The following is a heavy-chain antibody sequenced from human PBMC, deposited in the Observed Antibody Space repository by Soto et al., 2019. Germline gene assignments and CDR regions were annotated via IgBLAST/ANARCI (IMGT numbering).Heavy chain of an antibody. J-gene: IGHJ4*02. CDR2: INHSGST. Sequence: QVQLQQWGAGLLKPSETLSLTCAVYGGSFSGYYWSWIRQPPGKGLEWIGEINHSGSTNYNPSLKSRVTISVDTSKNQFSLKLSSVTAADPAVYYCARGLTMVRGVITIGRNYYFDYWGQGTLVTVSS. CDR1: GGSFSGYY. V-gene: IGHV4-34*01. D-gene: IGHD3-10*01. CDR3: ARGLTMVRGVITIGRNYYFDY.